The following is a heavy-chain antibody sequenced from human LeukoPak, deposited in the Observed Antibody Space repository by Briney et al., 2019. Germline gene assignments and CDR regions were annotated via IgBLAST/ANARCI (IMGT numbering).Heavy chain of an antibody. CDR3: ARASGVSSYLLPI. Sequence: KPSETLSLTCTVSGGSVSSGRYYWSWIQQPPGKGLEWIGYIYYSGSTIYNPSYSSGSTNYNPSLKSRVTISIDSSKNQFSLRLNSVTAADTAVYYCARASGVSSYLLPIWGQGTLVTVSS. CDR1: GGSVSSGRYY. V-gene: IGHV4-61*01. J-gene: IGHJ4*02. D-gene: IGHD2-8*01. CDR2: IYYSGSTIYNPSYSSGST.